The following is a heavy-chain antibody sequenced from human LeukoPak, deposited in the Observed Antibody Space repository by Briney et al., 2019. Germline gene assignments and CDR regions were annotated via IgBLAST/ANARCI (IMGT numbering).Heavy chain of an antibody. V-gene: IGHV3-23*01. J-gene: IGHJ1*01. Sequence: GGSLRLSCAASGFTFDDYGMSWVRQAPGKGLEWVSAISGSGGSTYYADSVKGRFTISRDNSKNTLYLQMNSLRAEDTAVYYCAKGPKDFQHWGQGTLVTVSS. CDR1: GFTFDDYG. CDR2: ISGSGGST. CDR3: AKGPKDFQH.